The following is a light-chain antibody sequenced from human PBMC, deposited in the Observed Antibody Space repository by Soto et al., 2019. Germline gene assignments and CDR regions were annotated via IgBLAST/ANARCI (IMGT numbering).Light chain of an antibody. Sequence: QSVLTQPPSASGSPGQSVTISCSGTSSDGGGYNYVSWYQQHPGKAPKLMIYEISKRPSGVPDRFSGSKSGNTASLTVSGLQAEDEADYYCYSYAGRTVVFGGGTKVTVL. V-gene: IGLV2-8*01. CDR3: YSYAGRTVV. CDR1: SSDGGGYNY. J-gene: IGLJ2*01. CDR2: EIS.